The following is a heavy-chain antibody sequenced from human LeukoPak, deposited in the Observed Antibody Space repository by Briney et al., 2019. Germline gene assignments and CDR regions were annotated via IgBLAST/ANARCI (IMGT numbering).Heavy chain of an antibody. D-gene: IGHD3-22*01. CDR1: GGSISSYY. J-gene: IGHJ3*02. CDR2: IYYSGST. CDR3: ARVRYDSSGSTDAFDI. Sequence: PSETLSLTCTVSGGSISSYYWSWIRQPPGKGLEWIGYIYYSGSTNYNPSLKSRVTISVDTSKNQFSLKLSSVTAADTAVYYCARVRYDSSGSTDAFDIWGQGTMVTVSS. V-gene: IGHV4-59*01.